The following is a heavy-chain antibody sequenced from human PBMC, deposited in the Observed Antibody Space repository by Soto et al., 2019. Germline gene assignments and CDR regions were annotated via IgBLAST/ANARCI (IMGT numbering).Heavy chain of an antibody. V-gene: IGHV4-34*02. CDR1: GGSFSGYY. D-gene: IGHD4-17*01. J-gene: IGHJ2*01. CDR2: INHTGTT. Sequence: QVQLQQWGAGLVKPSGTLSLSCAVYGGSFSGYYWSWIRQSPGKGLEWIGEINHTGTTNYNPSLKSRVTISADTSKRQFSLRLSSVTAADTAVYYCASQLKTTVTMHWYFDLWGRGTLVTVSS. CDR3: ASQLKTTVTMHWYFDL.